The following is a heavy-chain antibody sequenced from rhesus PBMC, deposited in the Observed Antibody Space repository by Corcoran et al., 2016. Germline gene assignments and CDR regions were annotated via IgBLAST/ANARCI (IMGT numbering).Heavy chain of an antibody. Sequence: QVQLQESGPGLVKPSETLSLTCAVSGYSISSGYGWSWIRQPPGTGLEWIGGIGGSSGSTNYNPSLKSRVTISKDTSKNQFSLKLSSVTTADTAVYYCARLRAGTYGWDYWGQGVLVTVSS. V-gene: IGHV4-127*01. CDR1: GYSISSGYG. D-gene: IGHD1-1*01. J-gene: IGHJ4*01. CDR3: ARLRAGTYGWDY. CDR2: IGGSSGST.